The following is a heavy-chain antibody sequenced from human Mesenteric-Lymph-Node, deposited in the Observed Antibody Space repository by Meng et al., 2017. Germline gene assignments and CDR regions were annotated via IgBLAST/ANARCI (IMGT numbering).Heavy chain of an antibody. Sequence: GESLKISCVASGFTFDDYAMHWVRQAPGKGLEWVSLISWDGDDSYYADSVKGRFTISRDDSKNSLYLQMNSLRAEDTAVYYCAKTTISILWPTPGVFDYWGQGTLVTVSS. CDR3: AKTTISILWPTPGVFDY. CDR2: ISWDGDDS. CDR1: GFTFDDYA. J-gene: IGHJ4*02. V-gene: IGHV3-43D*03. D-gene: IGHD2-21*01.